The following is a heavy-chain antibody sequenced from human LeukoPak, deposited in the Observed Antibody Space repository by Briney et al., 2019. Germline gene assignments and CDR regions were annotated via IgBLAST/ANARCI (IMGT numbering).Heavy chain of an antibody. CDR2: ISSSSSYI. Sequence: PGGSLRLSCAASGFTFSSYSMNWVRQAPGKGLEWVSSISSSSSYIYYADSVKGRFTISRDNAKNSLYLQMNSLRAEDTAVYYCARDPGGGAAAATDGYFDYWGQGTLVTVSS. CDR1: GFTFSSYS. D-gene: IGHD6-13*01. J-gene: IGHJ4*02. CDR3: ARDPGGGAAAATDGYFDY. V-gene: IGHV3-21*01.